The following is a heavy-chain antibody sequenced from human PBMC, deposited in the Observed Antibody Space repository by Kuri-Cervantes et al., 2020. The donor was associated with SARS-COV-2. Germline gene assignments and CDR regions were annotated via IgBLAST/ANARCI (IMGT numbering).Heavy chain of an antibody. CDR3: ARVKTIFGVAPFDY. V-gene: IGHV4-59*12. D-gene: IGHD3-3*01. CDR2: IYYSGST. J-gene: IGHJ4*02. CDR1: GGSISSYY. Sequence: GSLRLSCTVSGGSISSYYWSWIRQPPGKGLEWIGYIYYSGSTNYNPSLKSRVTISVDTSKNQFPLKLSSVTAADTAVYYCARVKTIFGVAPFDYWGQGTLVTVSS.